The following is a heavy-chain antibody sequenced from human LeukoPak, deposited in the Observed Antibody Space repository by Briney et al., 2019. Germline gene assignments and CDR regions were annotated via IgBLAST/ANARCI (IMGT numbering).Heavy chain of an antibody. CDR1: GFIFSSYC. CDR3: ARDFCSGRRVYLFEF. V-gene: IGHV3-33*01. D-gene: IGHD3-3*01. J-gene: IGHJ4*03. Sequence: PAGSLRISCAAAGFIFSSYCTYWVRQAPGKGLEWVAIIWYDGSNIYYADSVKGRFTISRDNSKNTVFQQMNSLRAEDTALYYCARDFCSGRRVYLFEFWGPGTHGNVSS. CDR2: IWYDGSNI.